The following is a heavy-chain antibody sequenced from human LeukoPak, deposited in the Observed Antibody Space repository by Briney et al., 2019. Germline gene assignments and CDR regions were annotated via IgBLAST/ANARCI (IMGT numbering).Heavy chain of an antibody. D-gene: IGHD5-18*01. Sequence: GASVKVPHKASGYTFTGYYMHRVRQAPGQGLEWMGRINPNSGGTNYAQKFQGRVTMTRDTSISTAYMELTRLRSDDTAVYYCARGSRGYSYGYGWPYFDYCGEGKLCTVSS. V-gene: IGHV1-2*06. CDR2: INPNSGGT. CDR3: ARGSRGYSYGYGWPYFDY. CDR1: GYTFTGYY. J-gene: IGHJ4*02.